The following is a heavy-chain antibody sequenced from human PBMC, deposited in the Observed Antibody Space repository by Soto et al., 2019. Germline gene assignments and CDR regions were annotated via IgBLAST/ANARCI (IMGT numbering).Heavy chain of an antibody. J-gene: IGHJ6*02. V-gene: IGHV4-61*01. CDR3: AREHKYYGMDV. CDR1: GGSVSSGSYY. CDR2: IYYSGST. Sequence: PSETLSLTCTVSGGSVSSGSYYWSWIRQPPGKGLEWIGYIYYSGSTNYSPSLKSRVTISVDTSKNQFSLKLSSVTAADTAVYYCAREHKYYGMDVWGQGTTVTVSS.